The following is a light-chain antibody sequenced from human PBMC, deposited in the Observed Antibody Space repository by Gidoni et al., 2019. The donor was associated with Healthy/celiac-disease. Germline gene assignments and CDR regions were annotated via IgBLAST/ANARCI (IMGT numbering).Light chain of an antibody. CDR3: QQYGSSPLT. CDR1: QSVSSSY. J-gene: IGKJ4*01. CDR2: GAA. Sequence: EIVFTQSPGTLSLSPVERATLSCRASQSVSSSYLAWYQQKPGQAPRLLSYGAARSATGIPDRFSGSGSGTDFTLTISRLEPEDFAVYYCQQYGSSPLTFGGGTKVEIK. V-gene: IGKV3-20*01.